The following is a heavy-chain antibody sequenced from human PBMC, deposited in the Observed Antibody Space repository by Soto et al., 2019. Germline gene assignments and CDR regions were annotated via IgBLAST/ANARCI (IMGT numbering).Heavy chain of an antibody. V-gene: IGHV3-23*01. J-gene: IGHJ3*02. Sequence: GGSLRLSCAASGFTFSSYAMSWVRQAPGKGLEWVSAISGSGGSAYYADSVKGRFTIFRDNSKNTLYLQMNSLRAEDTAVYYCAKDHAPTSGGVQLERRPVVRPPSAPDAFDIWGQGTMVTVSS. CDR3: AKDHAPTSGGVQLERRPVVRPPSAPDAFDI. CDR2: ISGSGGSA. D-gene: IGHD1-1*01. CDR1: GFTFSSYA.